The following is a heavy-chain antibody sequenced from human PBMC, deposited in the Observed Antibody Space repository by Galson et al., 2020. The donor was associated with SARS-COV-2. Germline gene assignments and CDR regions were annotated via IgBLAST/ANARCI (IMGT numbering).Heavy chain of an antibody. V-gene: IGHV3-11*01. CDR3: ARLDFWSGYYIDY. CDR2: ISSSGSTI. CDR1: GFTFSDYY. J-gene: IGHJ4*02. Sequence: NSGGSLRLSCAASGFTFSDYYMSWIRQAPGKGLEWVSYISSSGSTIYYADSVKGRFTISRDNAKNSLYLQMNSLRAEDTAVYYCARLDFWSGYYIDYWGQGTLVTVS. D-gene: IGHD3-3*01.